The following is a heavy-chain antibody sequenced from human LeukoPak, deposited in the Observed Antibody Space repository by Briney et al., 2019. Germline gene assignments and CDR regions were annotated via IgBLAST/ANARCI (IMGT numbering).Heavy chain of an antibody. CDR1: GFTFSSYG. CDR3: ARHVVAVGFDY. J-gene: IGHJ4*02. CDR2: ISGSGGST. Sequence: GGSLRLSCAASGFTFSSYGMSWVRQAPGKGLEWVSAISGSGGSTYYADSVKGRFTISRDNSKNTLYLQMNSLRAEDTAVYYCARHVVAVGFDYWGQGTLDTVSS. V-gene: IGHV3-23*01. D-gene: IGHD3-22*01.